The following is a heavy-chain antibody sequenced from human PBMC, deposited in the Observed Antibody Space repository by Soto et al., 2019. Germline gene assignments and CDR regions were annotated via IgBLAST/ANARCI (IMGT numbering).Heavy chain of an antibody. V-gene: IGHV3-33*01. CDR3: ARDDDNDANAFDY. CDR2: IWNDGIRK. Sequence: GSLRLSCAASGFSFSRYGMHWVRQAPGKGLEWVALIWNDGIRKVYVDSVKGRFTISRDNSKNTVDLQMNSLRAEDTAVYYCARDDDNDANAFDYWGPGTLVTVS. D-gene: IGHD7-27*01. CDR1: GFSFSRYG. J-gene: IGHJ4*02.